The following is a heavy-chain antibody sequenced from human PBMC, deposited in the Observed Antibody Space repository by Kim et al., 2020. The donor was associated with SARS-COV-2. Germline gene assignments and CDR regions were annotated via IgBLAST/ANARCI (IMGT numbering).Heavy chain of an antibody. D-gene: IGHD5-12*01. CDR2: IRSKANSYAT. Sequence: GGSLRLSCAASGFTFSGSAMHWVRRAPGKGLEWVGRIRSKANSYATAYAAWVNGRFTISRDDSKNTAYLQMNSLKTEDTAVYYCTGGTVATADYYYYGMDVWGQGTTVTVSS. CDR3: TGGTVATADYYYYGMDV. J-gene: IGHJ6*02. CDR1: GFTFSGSA. V-gene: IGHV3-73*01.